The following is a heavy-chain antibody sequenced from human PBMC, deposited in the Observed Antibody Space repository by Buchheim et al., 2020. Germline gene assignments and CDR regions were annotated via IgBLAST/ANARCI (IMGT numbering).Heavy chain of an antibody. V-gene: IGHV3-48*03. CDR3: ARVPHCSGGSCYSWYYYYYGMDV. Sequence: EVQLVESGGGLVQPGGSLRLSCAASGFTFSSYEMNWDRQAPGKGLEWVSYISSSGSTIYYADSVKGRFTISRDNAKNSLYLQMNSLRAEDTAVYYCARVPHCSGGSCYSWYYYYYGMDVWGQGTT. CDR1: GFTFSSYE. D-gene: IGHD2-15*01. CDR2: ISSSGSTI. J-gene: IGHJ6*02.